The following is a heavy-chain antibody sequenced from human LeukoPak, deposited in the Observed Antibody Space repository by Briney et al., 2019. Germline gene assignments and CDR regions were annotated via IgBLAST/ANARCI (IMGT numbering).Heavy chain of an antibody. D-gene: IGHD5-18*01. Sequence: ASVKVSCKASGYTFTSYDINWVRQATGQGLEWMGWMNPNSGNTGYAQKFQGRVTMTRNTSISTAYMELSSLRSEDTAVYYCARGGRLTGRDSGYSYGLSNWGQGTLVTVSS. J-gene: IGHJ4*02. CDR2: MNPNSGNT. CDR1: GYTFTSYD. V-gene: IGHV1-8*01. CDR3: ARGGRLTGRDSGYSYGLSN.